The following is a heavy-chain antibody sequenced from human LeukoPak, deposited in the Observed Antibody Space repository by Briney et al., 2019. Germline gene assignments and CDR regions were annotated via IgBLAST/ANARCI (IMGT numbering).Heavy chain of an antibody. J-gene: IGHJ3*01. D-gene: IGHD3/OR15-3a*01. V-gene: IGHV4-38-2*02. CDR1: GYSISSGYY. CDR3: ARRGLVAGIYDLVYGFDL. CDR2: IYHSGST. Sequence: SETLSLTCTVSGYSISSGYYWGWIRQPPGKGLEWIGSIYHSGSTYYNPSLKSRVTISVDTSKNQFSLKLSSLTSEDTAVYYCARRGLVAGIYDLVYGFDLWGQGTMVTVSS.